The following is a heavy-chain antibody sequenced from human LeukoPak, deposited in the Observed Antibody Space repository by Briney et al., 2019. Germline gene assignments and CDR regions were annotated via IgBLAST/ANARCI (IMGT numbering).Heavy chain of an antibody. J-gene: IGHJ3*02. D-gene: IGHD3-10*01. CDR1: GFTFSSYS. CDR3: ARDMVRGVIPPRDAFDI. Sequence: RGSLRLSCAASGFTFSSYSMNWVQQAQGKGLEWVQFISSSSSYIYYADSVKGRFTISRDNAKNSLYLQMNSLRAEDTAVYYCARDMVRGVIPPRDAFDIWGQGTMVTVSS. V-gene: IGHV3-21*01. CDR2: ISSSSSYI.